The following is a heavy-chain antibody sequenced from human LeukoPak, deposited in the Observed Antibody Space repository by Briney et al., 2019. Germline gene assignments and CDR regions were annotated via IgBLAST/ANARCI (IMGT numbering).Heavy chain of an antibody. D-gene: IGHD4-17*01. Sequence: PSETLSLTCTVSGGSISSGDYYWSWIRQPPGKGLEWIGYIYYSGSTYYNPSLKSRVTISVDTSKNQFSLKLSSVTAADTAVYYCARDRDYGDYPFPDAFDIWGQGTMVTVSS. CDR3: ARDRDYGDYPFPDAFDI. J-gene: IGHJ3*02. CDR1: GGSISSGDYY. CDR2: IYYSGST. V-gene: IGHV4-30-4*01.